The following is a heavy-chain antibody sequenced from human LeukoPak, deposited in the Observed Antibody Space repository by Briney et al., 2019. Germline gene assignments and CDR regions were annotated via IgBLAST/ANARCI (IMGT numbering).Heavy chain of an antibody. CDR3: AKDGGPRYSSSWYGPNWIES. J-gene: IGHJ5*01. CDR2: IDCSGGRT. V-gene: IGHV3-23*01. Sequence: GSLRLSCAASGFPFNHYAISWVRQAPGKGVGWVSAIDCSGGRTYYADSVKGRFTISRDNSKNTLYLQMNSLRADDTAIYYCAKDGGPRYSSSWYGPNWIESWGQGTLVAVSS. CDR1: GFPFNHYA. D-gene: IGHD6-13*01.